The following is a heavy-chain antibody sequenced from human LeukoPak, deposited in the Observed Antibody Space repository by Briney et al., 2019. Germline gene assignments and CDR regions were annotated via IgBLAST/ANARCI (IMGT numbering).Heavy chain of an antibody. CDR1: GFTFSSYG. Sequence: GGSLRLSCAASGFTFSSYGMSWVRQAPGKGLEWVSSITGTGGRTYFADSVQGRFTISRDNSKNTLYLQMNSLRAEDTAVYYCAKADDIVATIGPFDYWGQGTLVTVSS. D-gene: IGHD5-12*01. J-gene: IGHJ4*02. V-gene: IGHV3-23*01. CDR3: AKADDIVATIGPFDY. CDR2: ITGTGGRT.